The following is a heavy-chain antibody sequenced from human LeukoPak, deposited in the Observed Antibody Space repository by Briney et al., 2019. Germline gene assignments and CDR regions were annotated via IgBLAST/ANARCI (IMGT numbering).Heavy chain of an antibody. V-gene: IGHV3-21*01. CDR1: GFTFSSYS. J-gene: IGHJ3*02. Sequence: GGSLGLSCAASGFTFSSYSMNWVRQAPGKGLEWVSSISSSSSYIYYADSVKGRFTISRDNAKNSLYLQMNSLRAEDTAVYYCARTMRNGHLRNAFDIWGQGTMVTVSS. CDR2: ISSSSSYI. CDR3: ARTMRNGHLRNAFDI. D-gene: IGHD1-14*01.